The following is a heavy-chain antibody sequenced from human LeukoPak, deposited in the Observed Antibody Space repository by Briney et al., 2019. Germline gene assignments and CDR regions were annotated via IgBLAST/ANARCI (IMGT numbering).Heavy chain of an antibody. CDR1: GFTFSSYG. D-gene: IGHD6-19*01. J-gene: IGHJ4*02. CDR3: AKSPYSSGWLHYY. CDR2: ISGSGGST. V-gene: IGHV3-23*01. Sequence: GGTLRLSCAASGFTFSSYGMSWVRQAPGKGLEWVSAISGSGGSTYYADSVKGRFTISRDNSKNTLYLQMNSLRAEDTAVYYCAKSPYSSGWLHYYWGQGTLVTVSS.